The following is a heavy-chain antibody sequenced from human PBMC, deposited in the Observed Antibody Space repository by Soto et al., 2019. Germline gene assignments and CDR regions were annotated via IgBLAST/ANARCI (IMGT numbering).Heavy chain of an antibody. V-gene: IGHV1-69*13. J-gene: IGHJ3*02. CDR3: ARGYNWNDWVRHDAFDI. D-gene: IGHD1-20*01. CDR1: GGTCSMYA. CDR2: IIPIFGTA. Sequence: SVKVSCKASGGTCSMYAISCVRRSPLQWLEWMGGIIPIFGTANYAQKFQGRVTITADESTSTAYMELSSLRSEDTAVYYCARGYNWNDWVRHDAFDIWGQGTMVTVSS.